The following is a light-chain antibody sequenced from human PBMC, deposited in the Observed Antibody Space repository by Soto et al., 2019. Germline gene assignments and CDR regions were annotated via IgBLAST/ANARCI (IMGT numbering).Light chain of an antibody. CDR1: TSYVGGYNY. V-gene: IGLV2-14*01. J-gene: IGLJ1*01. CDR3: SSYTSSSTLYV. CDR2: EVS. Sequence: QSALTHPASVSRSPGHSITISCTGTTSYVGGYNYVCWYQQHPVKAPKLMIYEVSNRPSGVSTRFSGSNSGNAASLKISVLKAEDEADYYCSSYTSSSTLYVFGTGTKVTVL.